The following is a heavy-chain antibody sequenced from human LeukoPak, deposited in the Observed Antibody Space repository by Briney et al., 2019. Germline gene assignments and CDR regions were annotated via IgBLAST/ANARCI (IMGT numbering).Heavy chain of an antibody. CDR2: IIVQNGKT. D-gene: IGHD3-9*01. CDR3: ARGREPDYDILTGYYTDGFDI. CDR1: GYTFKTYD. J-gene: IGHJ3*02. Sequence: GASVNVSCKASGYTFKTYDIHWVRQAPGQGLEWLGWIIVQNGKTHYAENLQDRVTMTTDTSTTTAYMELRSLRSDDTAVYFCARGREPDYDILTGYYTDGFDIWGQGTMVSVSS. V-gene: IGHV1-18*01.